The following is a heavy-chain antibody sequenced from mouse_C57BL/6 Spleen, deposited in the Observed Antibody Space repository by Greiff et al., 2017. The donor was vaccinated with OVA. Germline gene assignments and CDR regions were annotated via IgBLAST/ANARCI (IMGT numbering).Heavy chain of an antibody. Sequence: EVQRVESGGGLVKPGGSLKLSCAASGFTFSSYAMSWVRQTPEKRLEWVATISDGGSYTYYPDNVKGRFTISSDNAKNDLYLQRSHLKSEDTAMYYCARDRVLQYGSNYFDYWGQGTTLTVSS. D-gene: IGHD1-1*01. CDR2: ISDGGSYT. J-gene: IGHJ2*01. V-gene: IGHV5-4*01. CDR1: GFTFSSYA. CDR3: ARDRVLQYGSNYFDY.